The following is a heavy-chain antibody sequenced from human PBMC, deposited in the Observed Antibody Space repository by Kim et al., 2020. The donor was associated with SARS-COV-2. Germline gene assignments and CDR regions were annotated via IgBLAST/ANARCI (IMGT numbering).Heavy chain of an antibody. CDR3: ATGGISSSWLNWFDP. D-gene: IGHD6-13*01. Sequence: QKFQGRVTMTEDTSTDTAYMELSSLRSEDTAVYYCATGGISSSWLNWFDPWGQGTLVTVSS. J-gene: IGHJ5*02. V-gene: IGHV1-24*01.